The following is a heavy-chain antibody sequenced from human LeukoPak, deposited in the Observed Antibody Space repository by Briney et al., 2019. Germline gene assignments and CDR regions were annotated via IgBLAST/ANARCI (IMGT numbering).Heavy chain of an antibody. CDR2: VYSGITT. CDR1: GFIVGDTH. Sequence: GGSLRLSCAGSGFIVGDTHMTWVRQAPGKGLEWVSLVYSGITTHYADSVKGRFSISRDHANNILYLQMNTLRAEDTAVYYCARLQGYSLGYQYFYYMDVWGTGTTVTVSS. V-gene: IGHV3-53*01. CDR3: ARLQGYSLGYQYFYYMDV. D-gene: IGHD5-18*01. J-gene: IGHJ6*03.